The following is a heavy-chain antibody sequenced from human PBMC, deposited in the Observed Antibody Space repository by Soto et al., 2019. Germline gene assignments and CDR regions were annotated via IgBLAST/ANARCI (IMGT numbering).Heavy chain of an antibody. Sequence: QVQLQESGPGLVKPSGTLSLTCDVSGYSISSTYWWSWVRQSPLEGLEWIGEIYPTTGRANYNPSRRSRVTMSADSSKNQFSLNLRSVTAADTAVYYCARHVGVTGTRGFDYWGQGIPVSVSS. CDR3: ARHVGVTGTRGFDY. J-gene: IGHJ4*02. CDR2: IYPTTGRA. D-gene: IGHD1-1*01. V-gene: IGHV4-4*02. CDR1: GYSISSTYW.